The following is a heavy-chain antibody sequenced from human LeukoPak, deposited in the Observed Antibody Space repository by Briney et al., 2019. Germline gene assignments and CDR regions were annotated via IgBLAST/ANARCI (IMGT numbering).Heavy chain of an antibody. Sequence: PGGSLRLSCAASGFTFSNAWMNWVRQAPGKGLEWVGRIKSKTDGGTTDYAAPVKGRFTISRDDSKNTLYLQMNSLKTEDTAVYYCTTYRLSIAAAAVFDYWGQGTLVTVSS. J-gene: IGHJ4*02. D-gene: IGHD6-13*01. V-gene: IGHV3-15*07. CDR1: GFTFSNAW. CDR3: TTYRLSIAAAAVFDY. CDR2: IKSKTDGGTT.